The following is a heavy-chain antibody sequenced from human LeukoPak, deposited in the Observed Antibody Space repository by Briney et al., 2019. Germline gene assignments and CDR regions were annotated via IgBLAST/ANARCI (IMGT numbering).Heavy chain of an antibody. V-gene: IGHV3-33*06. J-gene: IGHJ4*02. D-gene: IGHD2-8*01. CDR1: GFIFSNYG. CDR3: AKCGTKAWFDY. CDR2: IWHDGTNK. Sequence: SGGSLRLSCVASGFIFSNYGMHWVRQAPGKGLEWVAVIWHDGTNKYYADSVKGRFTISRDNSKNTLYLQMNSLRAEDTAVYYCAKCGTKAWFDYWGQGTLVTVSS.